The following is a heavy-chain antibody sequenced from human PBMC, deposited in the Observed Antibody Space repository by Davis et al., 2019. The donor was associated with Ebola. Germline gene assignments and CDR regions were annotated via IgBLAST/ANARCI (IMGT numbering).Heavy chain of an antibody. Sequence: MPSETLSLTCTVSGGSISSYYWSWIRQPPGKGLEWIGYIYYSGSTNYNPSLKSRVTISVDTSKNQFSLKLSSVTAADTAVYYCARDNGDPVFDYWGQGTLVTVSS. CDR1: GGSISSYY. D-gene: IGHD4-17*01. V-gene: IGHV4-59*12. J-gene: IGHJ4*02. CDR2: IYYSGST. CDR3: ARDNGDPVFDY.